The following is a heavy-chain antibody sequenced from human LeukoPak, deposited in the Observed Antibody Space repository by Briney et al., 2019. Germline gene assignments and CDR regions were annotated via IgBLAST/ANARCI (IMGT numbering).Heavy chain of an antibody. CDR1: GFKFGDFD. CDR3: VRDVAF. Sequence: GGSLRLSCKTSGFKFGDFDMDWVRQAPGKGLEWVAHISYDGTKEYYADSVKGRFSISRDNSQDTVYLQLSSLTTEDTARYYCVRDVAFWGQGTLIIVSS. J-gene: IGHJ4*02. V-gene: IGHV3-30*03. CDR2: ISYDGTKE.